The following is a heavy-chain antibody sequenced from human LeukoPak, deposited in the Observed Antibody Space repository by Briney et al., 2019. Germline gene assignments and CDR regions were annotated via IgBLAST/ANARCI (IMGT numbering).Heavy chain of an antibody. J-gene: IGHJ3*02. CDR2: IYYSGST. D-gene: IGHD6-13*01. V-gene: IGHV4-39*01. Sequence: SETLSLTCTVSGASISSSSYYWGWIRQPPGKGLEWIGSIYYSGSTYYNPSLKSRVTISVDTSKNQFSLKLSSVTAADTAVYYCARRRHSSSWTPYDAFDIWGQGTMVTVSS. CDR1: GASISSSSYY. CDR3: ARRRHSSSWTPYDAFDI.